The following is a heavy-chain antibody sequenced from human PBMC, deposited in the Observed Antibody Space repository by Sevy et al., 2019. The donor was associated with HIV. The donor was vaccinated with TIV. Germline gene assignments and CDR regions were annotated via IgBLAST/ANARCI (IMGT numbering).Heavy chain of an antibody. J-gene: IGHJ4*02. Sequence: GGSLRLSCAASGFTFSSYGMQWVRQAPGRGLEWVAFVRYSGSDKYYADSVKGRFTISRDYSKNTLYLEMNSLRAEDTAFYYCAKDQRGYLDYWGQGTLVTVSS. CDR2: VRYSGSDK. CDR3: AKDQRGYLDY. D-gene: IGHD6-25*01. V-gene: IGHV3-30*02. CDR1: GFTFSSYG.